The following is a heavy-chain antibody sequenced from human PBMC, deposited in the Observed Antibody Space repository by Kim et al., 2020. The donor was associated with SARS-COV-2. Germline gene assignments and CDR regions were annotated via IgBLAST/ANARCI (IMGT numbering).Heavy chain of an antibody. CDR1: GFTFSGFW. V-gene: IGHV3-7*01. J-gene: IGHJ4*02. Sequence: GGSLRLSCAASGFTFSGFWMSWVRQAPGKGLEWVANIKPGGYEKYYVDSVKGRFTISRDNAKKSLYLEMNSLRAEDTAVYYCVRDGGSGWYENWGQGTLVTVSS. CDR3: VRDGGSGWYEN. CDR2: IKPGGYEK. D-gene: IGHD6-19*01.